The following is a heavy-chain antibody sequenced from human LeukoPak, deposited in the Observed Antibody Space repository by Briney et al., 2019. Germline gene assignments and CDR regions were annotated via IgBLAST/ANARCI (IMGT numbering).Heavy chain of an antibody. Sequence: GGSLRLSCAASGFTVRDNYMSWARQAPGKGLEWVSSISSSSSYIYYADSVKGRFTISRDNAKNSLYLQMNSLRAEDTAVYYCARLTMLNDYGDYVDAFDIWGQGTMVTVSS. CDR2: ISSSSSYI. CDR1: GFTVRDNY. D-gene: IGHD4-17*01. J-gene: IGHJ3*02. CDR3: ARLTMLNDYGDYVDAFDI. V-gene: IGHV3-21*01.